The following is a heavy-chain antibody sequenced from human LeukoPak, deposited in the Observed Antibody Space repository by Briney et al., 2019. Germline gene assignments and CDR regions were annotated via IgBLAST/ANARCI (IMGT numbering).Heavy chain of an antibody. CDR1: GGSISSYY. J-gene: IGHJ4*02. CDR3: ARRYSSGWYDY. D-gene: IGHD6-19*01. V-gene: IGHV4-4*07. CDR2: IYTSGST. Sequence: TSETLSLTCTVSGGSISSYYWSWIRQPAGKGLEWIGRIYTSGSTNYNPSLKSRVTISVDTSKNQFSLKLSSVTAADTAVYYCARRYSSGWYDYWGQGTLVTVSS.